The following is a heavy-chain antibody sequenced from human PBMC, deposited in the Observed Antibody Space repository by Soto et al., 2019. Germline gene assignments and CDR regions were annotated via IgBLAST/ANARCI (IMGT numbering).Heavy chain of an antibody. CDR1: GYTFTFYT. Sequence: GASVKVSCKASGYTFTFYTMHWVRQAPGQRLEWMGWINAGNGNTKYSQKFQGRVTITRDTSANTVYMEVSSLRSEDTAVYYCARGHCTSTSCYLNIWGQGTMVTVSS. CDR3: ARGHCTSTSCYLNI. CDR2: INAGNGNT. J-gene: IGHJ3*02. V-gene: IGHV1-3*01. D-gene: IGHD2-2*01.